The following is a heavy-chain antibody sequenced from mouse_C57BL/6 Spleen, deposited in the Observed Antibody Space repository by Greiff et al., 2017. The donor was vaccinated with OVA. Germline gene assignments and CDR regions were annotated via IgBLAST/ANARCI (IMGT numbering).Heavy chain of an antibody. CDR1: GYTFTSYG. CDR2: IYPRSGNP. D-gene: IGHD2-4*01. V-gene: IGHV1-81*01. CDR3: ARTTNMSTTEYYAMGY. Sequence: QVQLQQSGAELARPGASVTLSCKASGYTFTSYGISWVKQRTGQGLEWIGEIYPRSGNPYYNEKFKGKATLTADKSSSTAYMELRSLTSEDSAVYFCARTTNMSTTEYYAMGYWGQGTSVTVSS. J-gene: IGHJ4*01.